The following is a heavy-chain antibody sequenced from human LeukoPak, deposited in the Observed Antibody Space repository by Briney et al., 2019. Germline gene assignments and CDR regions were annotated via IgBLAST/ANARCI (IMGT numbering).Heavy chain of an antibody. J-gene: IGHJ3*02. CDR2: VWDDGSSQ. V-gene: IGHV3-33*01. CDR1: GFTFSSYG. CDR3: ARDYVFGI. Sequence: GGSLRLSCAASGFTFSSYGMHWVRQAPGKGLEWVAVVWDDGSSQNYADSVKGRFTISRDNSKNMLYLQMNSLRAEDTAVYYCARDYVFGIWGQGTRVTVSS. D-gene: IGHD3-10*02.